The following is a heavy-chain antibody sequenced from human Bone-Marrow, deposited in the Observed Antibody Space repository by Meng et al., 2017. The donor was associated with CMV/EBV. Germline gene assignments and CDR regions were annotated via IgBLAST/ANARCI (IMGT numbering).Heavy chain of an antibody. CDR1: GFTFSTYS. CDR2: ISPTSSYI. CDR3: ARDVVDCTNGVCARRGMDV. Sequence: GGSLRLSCSASGFTFSTYSMNWVRQAPGKGLEWVSSISPTSSYIFYADSVKGRFTISRDNAKNSLYLQMNSLRAEDTAVYYCARDVVDCTNGVCARRGMDVWGQGTTVTVSS. J-gene: IGHJ6*02. D-gene: IGHD2-8*01. V-gene: IGHV3-21*01.